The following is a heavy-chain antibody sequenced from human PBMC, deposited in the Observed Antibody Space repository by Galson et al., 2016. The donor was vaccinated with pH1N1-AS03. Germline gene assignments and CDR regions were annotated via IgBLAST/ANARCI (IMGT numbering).Heavy chain of an antibody. J-gene: IGHJ4*02. CDR1: GFSLRTRGVG. V-gene: IGHV2-5*02. D-gene: IGHD4-11*01. Sequence: PALVKPTQTLTLTCTFSGFSLRTRGVGVGWIRQPPGKALEWLGIIYWDDCKRYSPSLKSRLTITKDTFKNQMVLTMTNMDHVDTATYYFAHRDSLWPLWGQGTLVTVSS. CDR2: IYWDDCK. CDR3: AHRDSLWPL.